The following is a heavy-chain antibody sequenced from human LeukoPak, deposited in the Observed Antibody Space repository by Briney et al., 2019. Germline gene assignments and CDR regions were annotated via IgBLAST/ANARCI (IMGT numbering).Heavy chain of an antibody. V-gene: IGHV4-38-2*02. CDR2: IYHSGST. Sequence: SETLSLTCTVSGYSISSGYYWGWIRQPPGKGLEWIGSIYHSGSTYYNPSLKSRVTISVDTSKDQFSLKLSSVTAADTAVYYCARDSADLNYWGQGTLVTVSS. CDR3: ARDSADLNY. J-gene: IGHJ4*02. CDR1: GYSISSGYY.